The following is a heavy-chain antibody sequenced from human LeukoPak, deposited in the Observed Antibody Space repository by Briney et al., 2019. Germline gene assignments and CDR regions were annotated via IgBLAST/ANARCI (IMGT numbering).Heavy chain of an antibody. CDR1: GLTFSSYV. Sequence: GGSLRLSCTASGLTFSSYVMTWVRQAPGKGLEWVSAVSGGGGITNYADSVKGRFTISRDNSKNTLYLQMNSLRAEDTAVYYCAKGFNGDWYNFDNWGQGTLVTVSS. CDR2: VSGGGGIT. V-gene: IGHV3-23*01. J-gene: IGHJ4*02. CDR3: AKGFNGDWYNFDN. D-gene: IGHD4-17*01.